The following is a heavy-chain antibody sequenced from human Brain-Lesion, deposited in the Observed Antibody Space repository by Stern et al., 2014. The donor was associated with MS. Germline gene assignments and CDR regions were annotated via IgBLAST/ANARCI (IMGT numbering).Heavy chain of an antibody. CDR3: ARDITGSSAYFAY. Sequence: EVQLVESGGDLVQPGRSLSLSCAAFGFTLDDYAMHWVRQPPAEGLERVAGISWNSGTIGYADSVKGRFTTSRDNAYSSLYLQMNSLRPEDTALYYCARDITGSSAYFAYWGQGTLVTVSS. CDR1: GFTLDDYA. V-gene: IGHV3-9*01. CDR2: ISWNSGTI. J-gene: IGHJ4*02. D-gene: IGHD1-14*01.